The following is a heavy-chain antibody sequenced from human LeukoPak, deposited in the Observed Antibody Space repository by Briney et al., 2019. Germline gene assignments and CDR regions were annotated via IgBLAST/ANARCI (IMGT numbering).Heavy chain of an antibody. CDR3: ARQLYVSGSYYAPMDV. V-gene: IGHV4-39*01. CDR1: GGSISSSSYF. J-gene: IGHJ6*03. CDR2: VHYSGST. D-gene: IGHD3-10*01. Sequence: PSETLPLTCSVSGGSISSSSYFWGWIRQPPGKGLEWIASVHYSGSTYYNPSLKSRVTISVDTSKNQFSLKLSSVTAADTAVYFCARQLYVSGSYYAPMDVWGKGTTVTISS.